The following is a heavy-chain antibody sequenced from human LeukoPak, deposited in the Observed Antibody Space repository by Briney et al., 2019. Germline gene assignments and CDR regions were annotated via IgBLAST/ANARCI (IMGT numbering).Heavy chain of an antibody. CDR3: ARGEGWLQLVDY. Sequence: GASVKVSCKASGYIFTSYDLNWVRQATGQGLAWMGWMNPNRGNTGYAQKFQGRVTMTRNTSISTAYMELSSLRSEDTAVYYCARGEGWLQLVDYWGQGTLVTVSS. J-gene: IGHJ4*02. CDR1: GYIFTSYD. D-gene: IGHD5-24*01. CDR2: MNPNRGNT. V-gene: IGHV1-8*01.